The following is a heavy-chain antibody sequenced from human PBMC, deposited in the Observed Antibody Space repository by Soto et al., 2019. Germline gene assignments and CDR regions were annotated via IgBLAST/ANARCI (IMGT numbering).Heavy chain of an antibody. CDR2: IYYSGST. CDR3: ARDGAYYDSSGYTPLNWFDP. V-gene: IGHV4-31*03. CDR1: GGSISSGGYY. Sequence: QVQLQESGPGLVKPSQTLSLTCTVSGGSISSGGYYWSWIRQHPGKGLEWIGYIYYSGSTYYNPSLQSRVTISVDTSKNQFSLKLSSVTAADTAVYYCARDGAYYDSSGYTPLNWFDPWGQGTLVTVSS. D-gene: IGHD3-22*01. J-gene: IGHJ5*02.